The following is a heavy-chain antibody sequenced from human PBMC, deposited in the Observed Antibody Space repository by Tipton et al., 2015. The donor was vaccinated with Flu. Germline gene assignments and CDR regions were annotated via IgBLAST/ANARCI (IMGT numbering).Heavy chain of an antibody. Sequence: GLVKPSETLSLTCTVSGGSISGYYWSWIRQSPGKGLEWIGYIYYSGSTYYNPSLKSRLTISQDTSKNQFSLNLSSVTAADTAVYYCARGAQYSSSFFDYWGQGNLVTVSS. J-gene: IGHJ4*02. CDR3: ARGAQYSSSFFDY. CDR2: IYYSGST. D-gene: IGHD6-6*01. V-gene: IGHV4-59*06. CDR1: GGSISGYY.